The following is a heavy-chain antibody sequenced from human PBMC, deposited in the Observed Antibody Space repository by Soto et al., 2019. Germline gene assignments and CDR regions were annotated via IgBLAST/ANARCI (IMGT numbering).Heavy chain of an antibody. Sequence: SETLSLTCAVSGYSLSSGSYWGWIRQPPGKGPEWIASIYHGGTTFYNPSLKSRVTLSVDTSKNHYSLKLRSVTAADKAVYYCARVHVMVVAGSTFDYWGPGILVTVSS. D-gene: IGHD6-19*01. J-gene: IGHJ4*01. V-gene: IGHV4-38-2*01. CDR3: ARVHVMVVAGSTFDY. CDR2: IYHGGTT. CDR1: GYSLSSGSY.